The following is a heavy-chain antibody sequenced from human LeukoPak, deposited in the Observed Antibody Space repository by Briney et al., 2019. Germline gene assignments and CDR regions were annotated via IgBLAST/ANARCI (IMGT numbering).Heavy chain of an antibody. Sequence: ASVKVSCKASGYTFTSYAMNWVRQAPGQGPEWMGWINTNTGNPTYAQGFTGRFVFSLDTSVSTAYLQISSLEAEDTAVYYCARGDLGWDFDYWGQGTLVTVSS. D-gene: IGHD6-19*01. J-gene: IGHJ4*02. CDR1: GYTFTSYA. CDR3: ARGDLGWDFDY. V-gene: IGHV7-4-1*02. CDR2: INTNTGNP.